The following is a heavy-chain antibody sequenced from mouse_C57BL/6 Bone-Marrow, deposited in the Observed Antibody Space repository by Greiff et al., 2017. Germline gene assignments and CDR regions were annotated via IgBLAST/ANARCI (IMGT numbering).Heavy chain of an antibody. D-gene: IGHD1-1*01. CDR1: GYAFSSSW. J-gene: IGHJ2*01. V-gene: IGHV1-82*01. Sequence: VQLQQSGPELVKPGASVKISCKASGYAFSSSWMNWVKQRPGKGLEWIGRIYPGDGDTNYNGKFKGKATLTADKSSSTAYMQLSSLTSEDSAVYFCARSVAPYFDYWGQGTTLTVSS. CDR2: IYPGDGDT. CDR3: ARSVAPYFDY.